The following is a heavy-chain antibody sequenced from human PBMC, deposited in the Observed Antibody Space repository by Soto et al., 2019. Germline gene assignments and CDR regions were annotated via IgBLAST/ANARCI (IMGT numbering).Heavy chain of an antibody. CDR1: CGSISSYY. CDR2: IYYSGST. V-gene: IGHV4-59*01. Sequence: PSETLSLTCTVSCGSISSYYWSWIRQPPGKGLEWIGYIYYSGSTNYNPSLKSRVTISVDTSKNQFSLKLSSVTAADTAVYYCARGVGMDVWGQGTTVTVSS. J-gene: IGHJ6*02. CDR3: ARGVGMDV.